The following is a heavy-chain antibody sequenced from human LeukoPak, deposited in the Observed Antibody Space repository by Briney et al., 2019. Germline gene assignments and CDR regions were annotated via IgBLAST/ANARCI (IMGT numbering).Heavy chain of an antibody. Sequence: GGSLRLSCAASGFTFSSYAMSWVRQAPGKGLEWVSAISGSGGSTYYADSVKGRFTIPRDNSKNTLYLQMNSLRAEDTAVYYCGGSSGYYFYYGMDVWGQGTTVTVSS. V-gene: IGHV3-23*01. CDR1: GFTFSSYA. D-gene: IGHD3-22*01. J-gene: IGHJ6*02. CDR2: ISGSGGST. CDR3: GGSSGYYFYYGMDV.